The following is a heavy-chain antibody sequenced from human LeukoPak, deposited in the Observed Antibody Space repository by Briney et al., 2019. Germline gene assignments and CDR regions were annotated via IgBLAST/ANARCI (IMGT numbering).Heavy chain of an antibody. CDR1: GYTFTSYY. CDR2: INPSGGST. CDR3: ARATLSDYYFNY. V-gene: IGHV1-46*01. Sequence: ASVKVSCKASGYTFTSYYMHWVRQAPGQGLEWMGIINPSGGSTSYAQKFQGRVTMTRDTSTNTVYMELSSLRSEDTVAYFCARATLSDYYFNYWGQGTLVTVSS. J-gene: IGHJ4*02.